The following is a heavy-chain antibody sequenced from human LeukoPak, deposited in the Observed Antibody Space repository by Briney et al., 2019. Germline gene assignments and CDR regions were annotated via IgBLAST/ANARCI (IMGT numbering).Heavy chain of an antibody. CDR1: GYRFTSYW. CDR3: ARSYYDILNPEHHYYIDV. V-gene: IGHV5-51*01. Sequence: GEPLKSSFQGSGYRFTSYWIGWARPMPGKGLEWMGMIYPGDSDTRYSTSFQGQVTISADKSISTAYLQWSSLKASDTAMYYCARSYYDILNPEHHYYIDVWGKGTTVTVSS. D-gene: IGHD3-9*01. CDR2: IYPGDSDT. J-gene: IGHJ6*03.